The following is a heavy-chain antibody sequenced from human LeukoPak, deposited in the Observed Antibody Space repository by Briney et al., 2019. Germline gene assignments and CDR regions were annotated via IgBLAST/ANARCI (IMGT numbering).Heavy chain of an antibody. V-gene: IGHV1-18*01. J-gene: IGHJ4*02. CDR2: ISAYNSAYNGNT. Sequence: ASVKVSCKASGGSFSSYAISWVRQAPGQGLEWMGWISAYNSAYNGNTHYAQKLQGRVTMTTDTSTNTGYMELRSLRSDDTAVYYCAREYGSGSYTGIDYWGQGTLVTVSP. CDR3: AREYGSGSYTGIDY. D-gene: IGHD3-10*01. CDR1: GGSFSSYA.